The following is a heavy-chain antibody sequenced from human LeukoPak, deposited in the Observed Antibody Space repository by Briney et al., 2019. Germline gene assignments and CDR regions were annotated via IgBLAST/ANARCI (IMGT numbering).Heavy chain of an antibody. V-gene: IGHV3-48*03. CDR3: ARDSAVAGRDY. J-gene: IGHJ4*02. Sequence: GGSLRLSCAASGFTFSSYAMNWVRQAPGKGLEWVSDICSSGSTIYYADSVKGRFTISRDNAKNSLYLQMNSLRAEDTAVYYCARDSAVAGRDYWGQGTLVTVSS. CDR2: ICSSGSTI. D-gene: IGHD6-19*01. CDR1: GFTFSSYA.